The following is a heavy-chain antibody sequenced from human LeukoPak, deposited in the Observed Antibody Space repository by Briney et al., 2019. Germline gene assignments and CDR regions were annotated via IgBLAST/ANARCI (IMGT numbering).Heavy chain of an antibody. J-gene: IGHJ3*02. CDR1: GDSINNNNYY. D-gene: IGHD3-3*01. V-gene: IGHV4-39*01. CDR2: IYYNGRT. CDR3: ARITDRTIFGEIMHGFDI. Sequence: SETLSLTCTVSGDSINNNNYYRGWIRQPPGKGLEWIGNIYYNGRTYYSPSLKSRGTISVDTSNNQFSLKLSSVTAADTAVYYCARITDRTIFGEIMHGFDIWGQGTPVTVSS.